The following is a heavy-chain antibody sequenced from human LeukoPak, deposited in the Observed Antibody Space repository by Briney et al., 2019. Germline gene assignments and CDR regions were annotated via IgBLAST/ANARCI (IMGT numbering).Heavy chain of an antibody. CDR1: GDSIISNY. CDR3: AKDLTGLLDSGSDY. V-gene: IGHV4-4*07. Sequence: PSETLSLTCTVSGDSIISNYWSWIRQPAGQGLEWIGRIYYSGSTNYNPSLKSRLSISVDTSRNQFSLRPTSVTAADTAVYYCAKDLTGLLDSGSDYWGQGTLVTVSS. D-gene: IGHD5-18*01. CDR2: IYYSGST. J-gene: IGHJ4*02.